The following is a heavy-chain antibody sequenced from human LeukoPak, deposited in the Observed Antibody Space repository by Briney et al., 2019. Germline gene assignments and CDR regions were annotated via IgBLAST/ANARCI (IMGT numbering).Heavy chain of an antibody. J-gene: IGHJ5*02. D-gene: IGHD3-3*02. CDR2: IDIDGSST. CDR1: GFTLSGYW. CDR3: ARPLASGPDL. V-gene: IGHV3-74*01. Sequence: GGSLRLSCAGSGFTLSGYWMHWVRQGPGKGLVRVSRIDIDGSSTRYADSVKGRFTISRDNAKNTLYLQMNGLRAEDTAVYYCARPLASGPDLWGQGTLVTVSS.